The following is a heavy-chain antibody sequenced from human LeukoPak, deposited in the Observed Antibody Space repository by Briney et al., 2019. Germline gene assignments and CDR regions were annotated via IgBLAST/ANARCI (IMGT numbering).Heavy chain of an antibody. CDR3: ARGTDDIDI. D-gene: IGHD3-9*01. Sequence: GGSLRLSCAASGFTFRSYWMHWVRHAPGRGLVWVSRINSEGTTTNYADSVKGRFSISRLNAKETLYLQMNSLRVEDTAVYYCARGTDDIDIWGQGTVVTVSS. J-gene: IGHJ3*02. CDR2: INSEGTTT. V-gene: IGHV3-74*01. CDR1: GFTFRSYW.